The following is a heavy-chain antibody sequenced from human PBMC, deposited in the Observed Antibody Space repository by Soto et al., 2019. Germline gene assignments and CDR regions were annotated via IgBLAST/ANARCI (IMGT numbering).Heavy chain of an antibody. Sequence: PSESLSFTGTISGGSIRIYYWNWIRQPPGKELECPGYIYYTGSTNSNPSLKSRVTISVDTSKNQFSLKLSSVTAADTAVYYCARGGQLWTYYFDYLGQLTMVAVSS. V-gene: IGHV4-59*01. D-gene: IGHD5-18*01. CDR1: GGSIRIYY. CDR3: ARGGQLWTYYFDY. CDR2: IYYTGST. J-gene: IGHJ4*02.